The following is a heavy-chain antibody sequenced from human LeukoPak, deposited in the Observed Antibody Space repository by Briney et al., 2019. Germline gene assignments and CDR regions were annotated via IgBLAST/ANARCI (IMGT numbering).Heavy chain of an antibody. J-gene: IGHJ4*02. CDR2: ISGVGDVT. V-gene: IGHV3-23*01. Sequence: GGSLRLSCAASDFNFITYAMSWVRQAPGKGLEWVSTISGVGDVTYYADSVKGRFTISRDNSKNTLYLQMNSLRVEDTAVYYCARDSSMLRGPLVIYYFDFRGQGTLVTVSS. CDR3: ARDSSMLRGPLVIYYFDF. CDR1: DFNFITYA. D-gene: IGHD3-10*01.